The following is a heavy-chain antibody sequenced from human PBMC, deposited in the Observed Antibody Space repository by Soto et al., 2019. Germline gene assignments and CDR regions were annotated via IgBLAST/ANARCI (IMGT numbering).Heavy chain of an antibody. CDR1: GFTFSSYS. CDR3: ARDRKGPMD. V-gene: IGHV3-48*02. Sequence: EVQLVESGGGLVQPGGSLRLSCAASGFTFSSYSMNWVRQAPGKGLEWVSYISSSSSTIYYADSVKGRFTISRDNAKNSLYLHMNSLRDEDTAVYYCARDRKGPMDWGQGTLVTASS. J-gene: IGHJ4*02. CDR2: ISSSSSTI. D-gene: IGHD3-10*01.